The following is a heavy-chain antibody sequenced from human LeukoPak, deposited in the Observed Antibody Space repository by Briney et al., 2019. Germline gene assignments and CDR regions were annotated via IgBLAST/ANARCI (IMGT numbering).Heavy chain of an antibody. CDR1: GGSISTSTW. V-gene: IGHV4-4*02. D-gene: IGHD4-17*01. Sequence: SETLSLTCAVSGGSISTSTWWSWVRQPPGKGLEWIGEIYRDGNTNYNPSLKSRVTISVDKSKSQFSLRLTSVTAADTAVYYCARNPGSDYPEWWGQGTLVTVSS. CDR3: ARNPGSDYPEW. CDR2: IYRDGNT. J-gene: IGHJ4*02.